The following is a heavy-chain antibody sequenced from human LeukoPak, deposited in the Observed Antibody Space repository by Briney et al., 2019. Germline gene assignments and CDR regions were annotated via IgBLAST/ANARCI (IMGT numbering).Heavy chain of an antibody. CDR2: IYHSGSI. Sequence: SETLSLTCAVSGGSISSSHWRSWLRHPPGKGLEWIGEIYHSGSINYNPSLKSRFTISIDKAKNPFSLKLNSVTAADTAVYYCARGPGRGSSDWYFDLWGRGTLVTVSS. CDR1: GGSISSSHW. D-gene: IGHD1-14*01. V-gene: IGHV4-4*02. CDR3: ARGPGRGSSDWYFDL. J-gene: IGHJ2*01.